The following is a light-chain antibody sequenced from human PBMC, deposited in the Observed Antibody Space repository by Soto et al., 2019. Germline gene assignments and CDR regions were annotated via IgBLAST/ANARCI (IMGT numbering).Light chain of an antibody. CDR3: QQYNKWPLT. V-gene: IGKV3-15*01. J-gene: IGKJ1*01. CDR2: VAS. Sequence: EIVMTQSPATLSVSPGERATLSCRASQSASNNLAWYQQKPGQAPRLLIYVASTRATGIPARFSGSGSGTEFTLTINSLQSEDFAVYYCQQYNKWPLTFGQGTKVEI. CDR1: QSASNN.